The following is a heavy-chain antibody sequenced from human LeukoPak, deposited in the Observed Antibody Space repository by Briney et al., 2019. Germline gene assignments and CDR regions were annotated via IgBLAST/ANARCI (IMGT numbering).Heavy chain of an antibody. CDR3: AREYCSGGSCSAGNY. J-gene: IGHJ4*02. CDR2: ISSSGSTI. Sequence: GGSLRFSCAASGFTFSDYYMSWIRQAPGKGLEWVSYISSSGSTIYYADSVKGRFTISRDNAKNSLYLQMNSLRAEDTAVYYCAREYCSGGSCSAGNYWGQGTLVTVSS. V-gene: IGHV3-11*04. D-gene: IGHD2-15*01. CDR1: GFTFSDYY.